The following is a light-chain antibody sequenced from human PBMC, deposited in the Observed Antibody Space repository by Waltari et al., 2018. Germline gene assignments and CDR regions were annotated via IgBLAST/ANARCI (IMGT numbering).Light chain of an antibody. V-gene: IGLV3-21*04. CDR3: QVWDSSSDR. Sequence: SYVLTQPPSVSVAPGKTARITCGGNNIGSKSVHWYQQKPGQAPVLGTYDDSDWPSGIPERFSGSNSGNTATLTISWVEAGDEADYYCQVWDSSSDRFGGGTKLTVL. J-gene: IGLJ2*01. CDR2: DDS. CDR1: NIGSKS.